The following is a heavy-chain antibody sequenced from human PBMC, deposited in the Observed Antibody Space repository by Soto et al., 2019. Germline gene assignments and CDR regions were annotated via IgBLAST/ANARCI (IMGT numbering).Heavy chain of an antibody. CDR2: ISEYGDS. CDR1: GYIVTSFG. Sequence: QVQLVQSGAEVKKPGATVKVSCKASGYIVTSFGINWVRQAPGQGLEWMGCISEYGDSNYSEKHQDRVSLTTDTYTNTAYMEVGSLGSGDTGVYYCARGGGAYDVWGQGTKITVSS. V-gene: IGHV1-18*01. J-gene: IGHJ3*01. CDR3: ARGGGAYDV.